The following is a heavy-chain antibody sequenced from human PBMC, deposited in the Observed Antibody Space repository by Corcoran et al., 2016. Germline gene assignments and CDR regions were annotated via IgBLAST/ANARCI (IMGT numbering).Heavy chain of an antibody. CDR1: GYTFTGYY. J-gene: IGHJ6*02. D-gene: IGHD3-10*01. CDR2: INPNSGGT. CDR3: AGVRITMVRGVIGGWGMDV. V-gene: IGHV1-2*04. Sequence: QVQLVQSGAEVKKPGASVKVSCKASGYTFTGYYMHWVRQAPGQGLEWMGWINPNSGGTNYAQKFQGWVTMTRDTSISTAYMELSRRRSDDTAVVDCAGVRITMVRGVIGGWGMDVWGQGTTVTVSS.